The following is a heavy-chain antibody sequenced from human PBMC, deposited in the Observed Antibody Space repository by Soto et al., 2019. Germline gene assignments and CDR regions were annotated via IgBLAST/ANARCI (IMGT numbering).Heavy chain of an antibody. CDR2: IYHGDSDT. CDR3: AMLRPDQYSSGQYYFDY. Sequence: GESLKISCKGSGYSFTSYWIGWVRQMPGKGLEWMGIIYHGDSDTRYSPSFQGQVTISADKSISTAYLQWSSLKASDTAMYYCAMLRPDQYSSGQYYFDYWGQGTLVTVSS. J-gene: IGHJ4*02. CDR1: GYSFTSYW. V-gene: IGHV5-51*01. D-gene: IGHD6-19*01.